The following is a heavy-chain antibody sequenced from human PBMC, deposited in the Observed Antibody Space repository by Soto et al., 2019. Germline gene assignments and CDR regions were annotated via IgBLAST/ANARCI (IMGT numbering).Heavy chain of an antibody. J-gene: IGHJ4*02. CDR3: ARVVGATTYYFDY. D-gene: IGHD1-26*01. CDR1: GFTFSSYG. CDR2: IWYDGSNK. V-gene: IGHV3-33*01. Sequence: QVQLVESGGSVVQPGRSLRLSCAASGFTFSSYGMHWVRQAPGKGLEWVAVIWYDGSNKYYGDSVKGRFTITRDNSKKTLYLQMNSLRAEDTAVYYCARVVGATTYYFDYWGPGTLVTVSS.